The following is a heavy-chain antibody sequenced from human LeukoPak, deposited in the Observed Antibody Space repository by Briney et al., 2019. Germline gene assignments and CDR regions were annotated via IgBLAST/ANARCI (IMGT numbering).Heavy chain of an antibody. CDR2: IKPDGSEK. Sequence: GGSLRLSCAASGFTFSSSWMSWVRQAPGKGLEWVTNIKPDGSEKYYVDSVKGRFTISRDNAKNSLYLQMNSLRAEDTALYYCARDTVGATDYWGQGTLVTVSS. CDR3: ARDTVGATDY. CDR1: GFTFSSSW. V-gene: IGHV3-7*01. J-gene: IGHJ4*02. D-gene: IGHD1-26*01.